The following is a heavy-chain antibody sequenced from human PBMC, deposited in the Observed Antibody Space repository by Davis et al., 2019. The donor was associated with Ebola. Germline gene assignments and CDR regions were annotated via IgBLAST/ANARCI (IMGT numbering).Heavy chain of an antibody. J-gene: IGHJ4*02. CDR2: IWYDGSNK. Sequence: PGGSLRLSCAASGFTFSSYGMHWVRQAPGKGLEWVAVIWYDGSNKYYADSVKGRFTISRDNSKNTLYLQMNSLRAEDTAVYYCARAKAGRQLPLVDYWGQGTLVTVSS. CDR3: ARAKAGRQLPLVDY. V-gene: IGHV3-33*01. CDR1: GFTFSSYG. D-gene: IGHD2-2*01.